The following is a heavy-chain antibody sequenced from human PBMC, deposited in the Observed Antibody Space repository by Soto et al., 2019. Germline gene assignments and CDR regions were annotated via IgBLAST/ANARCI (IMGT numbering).Heavy chain of an antibody. Sequence: QVQLQQWGAGLLKPSETLSLTCAVYGGSFSGYYWSWIRQPPGKGLEWIGEINHSGSTNYNPSLKSRVTISVATSKSRFSLKLSSGTAADTAVYYCARGNTPVRYCSGGRCYSGFAYWGQGTLVTVSS. CDR1: GGSFSGYY. CDR3: ARGNTPVRYCSGGRCYSGFAY. CDR2: INHSGST. J-gene: IGHJ4*02. D-gene: IGHD2-15*01. V-gene: IGHV4-34*01.